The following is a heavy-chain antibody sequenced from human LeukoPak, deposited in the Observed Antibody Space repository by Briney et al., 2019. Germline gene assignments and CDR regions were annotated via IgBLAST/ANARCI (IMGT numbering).Heavy chain of an antibody. Sequence: PSENLSLTCTVSGGSISSYYWSWIRQPPGKELEWIGYIYYSGSTNYNPSLKSRVTISVDTSKNQFSLKLSSVTAADTAVYYCARGRAYYDSTGYYYWGQGTLVTVSS. D-gene: IGHD3-22*01. V-gene: IGHV4-59*01. J-gene: IGHJ4*02. CDR3: ARGRAYYDSTGYYY. CDR2: IYYSGST. CDR1: GGSISSYY.